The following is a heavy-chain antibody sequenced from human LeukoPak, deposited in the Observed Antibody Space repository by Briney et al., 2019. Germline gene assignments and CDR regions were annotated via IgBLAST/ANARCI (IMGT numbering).Heavy chain of an antibody. CDR2: ISWNSGSI. V-gene: IGHV3-9*01. D-gene: IGHD6-19*01. Sequence: GGSLRLSCAASGFTFDDYATHWVRQAPGKGLGWVSGISWNSGSIGYADSVKGRFTISRDNAKNSLYLQMNSLRAEDTALYYCAKSPNYSSGRRYYYYYGMDVWGQGTTVTVSS. J-gene: IGHJ6*02. CDR1: GFTFDDYA. CDR3: AKSPNYSSGRRYYYYYGMDV.